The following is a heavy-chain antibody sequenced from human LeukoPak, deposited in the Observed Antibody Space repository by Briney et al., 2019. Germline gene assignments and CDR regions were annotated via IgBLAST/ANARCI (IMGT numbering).Heavy chain of an antibody. V-gene: IGHV1-46*01. CDR2: INPSDGWT. Sequence: GASVKVSCKASGYSFTTYYIHWVRQAPGQGLDWVAIINPSDGWTKYAQRFQGRVTLTRDTSTSTVYMELGRLTSEDTAVYYCARDEITTEENDFDYWGQGTLVTVSS. J-gene: IGHJ4*02. CDR3: ARDEITTEENDFDY. CDR1: GYSFTTYY. D-gene: IGHD1-1*01.